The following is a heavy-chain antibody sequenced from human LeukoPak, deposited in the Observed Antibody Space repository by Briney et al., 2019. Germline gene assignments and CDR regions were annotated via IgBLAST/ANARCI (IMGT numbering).Heavy chain of an antibody. Sequence: GGSLRLSCAASRFTFGSYAMNWVRQAPGKGLEWVSAISGSGGSTYYADSVKGRFTISRDNSKNTLYLQMNSLRAEDTAVYYCAKDLLPYGFWSGYPFDYWGQGTLVTVSS. J-gene: IGHJ4*02. CDR3: AKDLLPYGFWSGYPFDY. D-gene: IGHD3-3*01. CDR2: ISGSGGST. CDR1: RFTFGSYA. V-gene: IGHV3-23*01.